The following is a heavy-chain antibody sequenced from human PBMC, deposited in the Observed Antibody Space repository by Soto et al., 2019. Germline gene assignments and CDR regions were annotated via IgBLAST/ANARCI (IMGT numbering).Heavy chain of an antibody. Sequence: GGSLRLSCAASGFTFSNAWMNWVRQAPGKGMEWVGRIKSKTDGGTTDYAAPVKGRFTISRDDSKNTLYLQMNSLKTEDTAVYYCTTRGYDFWSGYYRPYYYYGMDVWGQGTTVTVSS. CDR3: TTRGYDFWSGYYRPYYYYGMDV. J-gene: IGHJ6*02. D-gene: IGHD3-3*01. CDR1: GFTFSNAW. CDR2: IKSKTDGGTT. V-gene: IGHV3-15*07.